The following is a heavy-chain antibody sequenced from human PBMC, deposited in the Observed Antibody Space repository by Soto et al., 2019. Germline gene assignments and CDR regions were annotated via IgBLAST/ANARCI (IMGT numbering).Heavy chain of an antibody. CDR1: GGSVTNSSYY. Sequence: SETLSLTCTVSGGSVTNSSYYLFWIRQCPGKGLEWIGSVYYRGRSYSKSSVKSRVTISVDTSKNRFSLSLNSVTASDTAVYFCVSQRTTVPTQAYFDYWGPGALVTVSS. CDR3: VSQRTTVPTQAYFDY. V-gene: IGHV4-39*01. D-gene: IGHD4-17*01. CDR2: VYYRGRS. J-gene: IGHJ4*02.